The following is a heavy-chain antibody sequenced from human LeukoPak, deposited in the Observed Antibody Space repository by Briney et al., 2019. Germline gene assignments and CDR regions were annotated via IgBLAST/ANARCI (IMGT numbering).Heavy chain of an antibody. CDR2: IYYSGST. J-gene: IGHJ3*02. D-gene: IGHD3-22*01. V-gene: IGHV4-39*02. Sequence: SETLSLTCTDSGGSISSSSYYWGWIRQPPGKGLEWIGSIYYSGSTYYNPSLKSRVTISVDTSKNQFSLKLSSVTAADTAVYYCAREYDSSASDAFDIWGQGTMVTVSS. CDR1: GGSISSSSYY. CDR3: AREYDSSASDAFDI.